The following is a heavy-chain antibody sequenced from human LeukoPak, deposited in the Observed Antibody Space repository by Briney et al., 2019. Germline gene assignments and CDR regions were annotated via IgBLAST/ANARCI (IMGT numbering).Heavy chain of an antibody. Sequence: SETLSLTCAVYSGSFSGYYWIWIRQPPGKGLEWIGEITHSGGANYNPSLESRVSISLDTSKNQFSLNLSSVTAADTAVYYCAGDPYYGDYAFFDSWGQGTLVTVSS. V-gene: IGHV4-34*01. D-gene: IGHD4-17*01. CDR3: AGDPYYGDYAFFDS. CDR1: SGSFSGYY. CDR2: ITHSGGA. J-gene: IGHJ4*02.